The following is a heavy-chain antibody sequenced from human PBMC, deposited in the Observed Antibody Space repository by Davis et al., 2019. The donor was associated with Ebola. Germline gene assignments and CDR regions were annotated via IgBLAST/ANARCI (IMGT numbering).Heavy chain of an antibody. CDR2: IYYSGST. CDR1: GGSISSYY. V-gene: IGHV4-59*01. J-gene: IGHJ4*02. Sequence: GSLRLSCTVSGGSISSYYWSWIRQPPGKGLEWIGYIYYSGSTNYNPSLKSRVTISVDTSKNQFSLKLSSVTAADTAVYYCARSPSVLRFLEWFIDYWGQGTLVTVSS. D-gene: IGHD3-3*01. CDR3: ARSPSVLRFLEWFIDY.